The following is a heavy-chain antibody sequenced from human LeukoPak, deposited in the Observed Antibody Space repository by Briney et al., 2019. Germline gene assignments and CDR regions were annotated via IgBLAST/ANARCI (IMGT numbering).Heavy chain of an antibody. V-gene: IGHV3-74*01. CDR2: INSDGSST. J-gene: IGHJ6*02. CDR1: GFTLSTYW. Sequence: GGSLRLSCAASGFTLSTYWMHWVRQAPGKGLVWVSRINSDGSSTTYADSVKGRFTISRDNAKNTLYLQMNSLRAEDTAVYYCTRSYDSSGYFSYYYYGLDVWGQGTTVTVSS. CDR3: TRSYDSSGYFSYYYYGLDV. D-gene: IGHD3-22*01.